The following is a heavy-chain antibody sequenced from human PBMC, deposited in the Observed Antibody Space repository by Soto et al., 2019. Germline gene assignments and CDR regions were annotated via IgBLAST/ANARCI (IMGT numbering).Heavy chain of an antibody. D-gene: IGHD6-6*01. CDR2: VSNTGINK. V-gene: IGHV3-30*18. J-gene: IGHJ6*02. CDR3: AKVIRADSTSSNFYYYSGLDV. CDR1: GFTFRTYG. Sequence: QVQLVESGGGVVQPGRSLRLSCAASGFTFRTYGMHWVRQAPGKGLEWLAVVSNTGINKYYADSVKGLFTISRDNSRDTLFLQMNSPRGEATAIYYCAKVIRADSTSSNFYYYSGLDVWGQGTTVTVSS.